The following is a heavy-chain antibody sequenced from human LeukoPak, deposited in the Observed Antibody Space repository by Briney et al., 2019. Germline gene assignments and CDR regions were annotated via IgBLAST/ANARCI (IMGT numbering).Heavy chain of an antibody. Sequence: SETLSLTCTVPGGSISSIYFYWAWIRQPPGKGLEWIGSIYYSGNTYYNPSLKSRVTISVDTSKNQFSLRLSSVTAADTAVYYCAREVATISREYYFDNWGQGTLVTVSS. D-gene: IGHD5-12*01. J-gene: IGHJ4*02. CDR3: AREVATISREYYFDN. V-gene: IGHV4-39*07. CDR2: IYYSGNT. CDR1: GGSISSIYFY.